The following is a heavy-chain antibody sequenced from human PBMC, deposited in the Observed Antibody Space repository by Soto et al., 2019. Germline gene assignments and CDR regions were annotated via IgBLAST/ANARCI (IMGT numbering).Heavy chain of an antibody. CDR3: ARDRGNGKLWRNDAFDI. D-gene: IGHD5-18*01. V-gene: IGHV3-21*01. CDR2: ISSSSSYI. CDR1: GFTFSSYS. J-gene: IGHJ3*02. Sequence: GGSLRLSCAASGFTFSSYSMNWVRQAPGKGLEWVSSISSSSSYIYYADSVKGRFTISRDNAKNSLYLQMNSLRAEDTAVYYCARDRGNGKLWRNDAFDIWGQGTMVTVSS.